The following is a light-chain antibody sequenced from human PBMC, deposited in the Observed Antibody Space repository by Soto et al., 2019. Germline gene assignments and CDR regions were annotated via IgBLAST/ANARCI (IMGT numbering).Light chain of an antibody. J-gene: IGLJ1*01. CDR1: NSDVGGHNY. Sequence: QSFLTQPASVSGSPGQSITIACTGTNSDVGGHNYVSWYQHHPGKAPKLMIYEVSNRPSGVSNRFSGSKSGNTASLTISGLQAEDEADYHCSSFSSTSTLYVFGTGTKVTVL. V-gene: IGLV2-14*01. CDR2: EVS. CDR3: SSFSSTSTLYV.